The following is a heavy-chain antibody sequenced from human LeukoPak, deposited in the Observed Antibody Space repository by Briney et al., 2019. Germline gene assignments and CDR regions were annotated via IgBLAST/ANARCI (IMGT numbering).Heavy chain of an antibody. J-gene: IGHJ4*02. D-gene: IGHD3-22*01. CDR2: IYYSGSS. Sequence: SETLSLTCIVSGGAVSSYYWNWIRQPPGKGLEWIGHIYYSGSSNYNPSLKSRVTISVDTSKNQFSLKLSSVTAADTAVYYCARAQKKYYYDSSGYHSRDYFDYWGQGTLVTVSS. V-gene: IGHV4-59*02. CDR1: GGAVSSYY. CDR3: ARAQKKYYYDSSGYHSRDYFDY.